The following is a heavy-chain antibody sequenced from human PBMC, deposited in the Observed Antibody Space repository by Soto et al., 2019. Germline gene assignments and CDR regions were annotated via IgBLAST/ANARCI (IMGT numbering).Heavy chain of an antibody. CDR3: ARHGEGYCSGGSCLYYGMDV. CDR1: GYSFTTHW. Sequence: GESLKISCKGSGYSFTTHWIVRVRQMPEKGMEWVGIIYPGDSETRYSPSFQGQVSISADPSTSTAYLQWSSLKACDSAIYYCARHGEGYCSGGSCLYYGMDVWGQGTTVTVSS. V-gene: IGHV5-51*01. D-gene: IGHD2-15*01. CDR2: IYPGDSET. J-gene: IGHJ6*02.